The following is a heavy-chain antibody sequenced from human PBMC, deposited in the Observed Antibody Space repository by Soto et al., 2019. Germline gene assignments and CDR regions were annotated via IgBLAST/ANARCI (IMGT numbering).Heavy chain of an antibody. V-gene: IGHV1-69*02. CDR1: GGTFSSYT. CDR2: IIPILGIA. J-gene: IGHJ3*02. CDR3: ATLGGQWVYAMSAFXI. D-gene: IGHD2-8*01. Sequence: GASVKVSCKASGGTFSSYTISWVRQAPGQGLEWMGRIIPILGIANYAQKFQGRVTITADKSTSTAYMELSSLRSEDTAVYYCATLGGQWVYAMSAFXIWGQGTMVXVSS.